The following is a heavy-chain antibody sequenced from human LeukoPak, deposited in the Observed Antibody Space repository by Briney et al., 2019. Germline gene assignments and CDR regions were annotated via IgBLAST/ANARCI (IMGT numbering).Heavy chain of an antibody. J-gene: IGHJ6*02. D-gene: IGHD3-22*01. V-gene: IGHV1-69*13. CDR3: ARTLYYYDSSGYLRRNYYGMDV. CDR2: IIPIFGTA. CDR1: GGTFSSYA. Sequence: SVKVSCKASGGTFSSYAISWVRQAPGQGLEWMGGIIPIFGTANYAQKFQGRVTITADESTSTAYMELSSLRSEDTAVYYCARTLYYYDSSGYLRRNYYGMDVWGQGTTVTVSS.